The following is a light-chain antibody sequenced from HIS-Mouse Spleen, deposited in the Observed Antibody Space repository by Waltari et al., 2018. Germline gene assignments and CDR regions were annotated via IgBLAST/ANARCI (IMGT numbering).Light chain of an antibody. V-gene: IGLV6-57*02. CDR3: QSYDSSNSWV. J-gene: IGLJ3*02. Sequence: NFMLTQPHSVSESPGKTVTISCTGSSGSIASHYVQWYQQRPGSAPTTVIYAVNQRPPGAPDRFSGSIDSSSTSASLTISGLKTEDEADYYCQSYDSSNSWVFGGGTKLTVL. CDR2: AVN. CDR1: SGSIASHY.